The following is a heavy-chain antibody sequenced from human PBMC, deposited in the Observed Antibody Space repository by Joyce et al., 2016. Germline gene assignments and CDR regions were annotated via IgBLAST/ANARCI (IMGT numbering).Heavy chain of an antibody. J-gene: IGHJ4*02. D-gene: IGHD6-13*01. CDR1: GFAFSTYT. V-gene: IGHV3-21*01. Sequence: EVQLVESGGGLVKPGGSLRLSCAASGFAFSTYTMSWVRQAPGKGVEWVISISDNSRFIYYADSLKSRFTISRDNAKNSLYLQMNGLRAEDTAVYYCGRVDPTEQPIDYWGQGTLVTVSS. CDR3: GRVDPTEQPIDY. CDR2: ISDNSRFI.